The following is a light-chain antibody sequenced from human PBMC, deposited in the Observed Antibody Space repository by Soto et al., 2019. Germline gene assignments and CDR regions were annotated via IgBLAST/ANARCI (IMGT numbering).Light chain of an antibody. Sequence: DIQMTQSPSSLSASVGDRVTITCRASQSISSYLNWYQQKPGQAPKLLIYAASSLPSGVPSRFSGSGSGTDFTLTISSLQPEDFATYYCQQSYSTPSITFGQGTRLEIK. CDR2: AAS. CDR1: QSISSY. V-gene: IGKV1-39*01. CDR3: QQSYSTPSIT. J-gene: IGKJ5*01.